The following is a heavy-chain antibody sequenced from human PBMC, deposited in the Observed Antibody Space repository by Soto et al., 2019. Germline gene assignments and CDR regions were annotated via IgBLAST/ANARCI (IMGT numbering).Heavy chain of an antibody. D-gene: IGHD5-18*01. CDR3: VTGYHSDY. J-gene: IGHJ4*02. Sequence: GGSLRLSCAASGFTFSSYSMNWVRQAPGKGLEWVSSISSSSSYIYYMDSLKGRFTISRDNALNSLYLQMNSLRAEDTAVYFCVTGYHSDYWGQGTLVTVSS. CDR1: GFTFSSYS. CDR2: ISSSSSYI. V-gene: IGHV3-21*04.